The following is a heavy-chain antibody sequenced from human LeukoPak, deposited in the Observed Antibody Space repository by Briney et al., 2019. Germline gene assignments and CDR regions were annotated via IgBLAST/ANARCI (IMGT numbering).Heavy chain of an antibody. D-gene: IGHD3-3*01. J-gene: IGHJ6*03. Sequence: GGSLRLSCAASGFTFSSYGMHWVRQAPGKGLEWVAFIRYDGSNKYYADSVKGRFTISRDNAKNSLYLQMNSLRAEDTAVYYCARGGYDFWSGHYYYYYMDVWGKGTTVTVSS. CDR1: GFTFSSYG. CDR3: ARGGYDFWSGHYYYYYMDV. CDR2: IRYDGSNK. V-gene: IGHV3-30*02.